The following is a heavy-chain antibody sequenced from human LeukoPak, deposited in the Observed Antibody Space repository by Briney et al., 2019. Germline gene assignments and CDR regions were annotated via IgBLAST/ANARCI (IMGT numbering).Heavy chain of an antibody. CDR1: GGSISSYY. J-gene: IGHJ4*02. D-gene: IGHD1-26*01. CDR3: ARGPPDRIVGATSADY. V-gene: IGHV4-39*07. CDR2: IYYSGST. Sequence: SETLSLTCTVSGGSISSYYWGWIRQPPGKGLEWIGSIYYSGSTYYNPSLKSRVTISVDTSKNQFSLKLSSVTAADTAVYYCARGPPDRIVGATSADYWGQGTLVTVSS.